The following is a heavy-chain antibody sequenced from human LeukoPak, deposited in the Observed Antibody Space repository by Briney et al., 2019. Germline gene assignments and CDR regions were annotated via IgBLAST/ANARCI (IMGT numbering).Heavy chain of an antibody. CDR3: ARGMGHYYDSSGSKGAFDV. V-gene: IGHV1-2*02. J-gene: IGHJ3*01. CDR2: INPNSGGT. CDR1: GYTFTGYY. Sequence: ASVKVSCKASGYTFTGYYMHWVRQAPGQGLEWMGWINPNSGGTNYAQRFQGRVTITRDTAASTAYMELRSLRSEDTAVYYCARGMGHYYDSSGSKGAFDVWGQGTVVTVSS. D-gene: IGHD3-22*01.